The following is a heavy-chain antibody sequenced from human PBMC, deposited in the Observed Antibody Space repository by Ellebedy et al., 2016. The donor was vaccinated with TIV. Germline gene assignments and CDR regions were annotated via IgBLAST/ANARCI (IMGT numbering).Heavy chain of an antibody. Sequence: SETLSLTXTVSGGSISSYYWSWIRQPPGKGLEWIGYIYYSGSTNYNPSLKSRVTISVDTSKNQFSLKLSSVTAADTAVYYCARSPSGYSYGYFDYWGQGTLVTVSS. CDR2: IYYSGST. CDR1: GGSISSYY. V-gene: IGHV4-59*08. D-gene: IGHD5-18*01. J-gene: IGHJ4*02. CDR3: ARSPSGYSYGYFDY.